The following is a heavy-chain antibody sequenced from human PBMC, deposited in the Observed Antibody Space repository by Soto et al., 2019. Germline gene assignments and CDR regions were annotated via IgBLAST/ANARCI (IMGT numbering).Heavy chain of an antibody. CDR2: IIPIFGTA. D-gene: IGHD5-12*01. J-gene: IGHJ4*02. V-gene: IGHV1-69*13. CDR3: ASGEMATIDSAATDY. CDR1: GGTFSSYA. Sequence: ASVKVSCKASGGTFSSYAISWVRQAPGQGLEWMGGIIPIFGTANYAQKFQGRVTITADESTSTAYMELSSLRSEDTAVYYCASGEMATIDSAATDYWGQGTLVTVSS.